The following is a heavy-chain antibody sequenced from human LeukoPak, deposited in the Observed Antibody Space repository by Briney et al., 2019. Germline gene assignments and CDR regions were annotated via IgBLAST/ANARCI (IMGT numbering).Heavy chain of an antibody. V-gene: IGHV3-23*01. Sequence: GGSLRLSCAASGFTFTSYAMSWVRQAPGKGLEWVSAISGSGGSTYYAASVKGRFTISRDNSKSTLYLQMISLRAEDTAVYYCVKPAASRKVAYYFDYWGQGTLVTVSS. J-gene: IGHJ4*02. CDR3: VKPAASRKVAYYFDY. CDR2: ISGSGGST. CDR1: GFTFTSYA. D-gene: IGHD6-13*01.